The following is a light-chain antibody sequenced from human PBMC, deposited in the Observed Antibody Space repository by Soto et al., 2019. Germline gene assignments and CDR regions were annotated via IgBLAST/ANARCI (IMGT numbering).Light chain of an antibody. CDR3: CSYAGSSTFV. Sequence: QSALTQPASVSGSPGQSITISCTGTSSDVGSYNLVSWYQQHPGKAPKLMIYEGSKRPSGLSNRFSGSKSGNTASLTISGLPAEDEADYYCCSYAGSSTFVFGTGTKVTVL. CDR1: SSDVGSYNL. J-gene: IGLJ1*01. V-gene: IGLV2-23*01. CDR2: EGS.